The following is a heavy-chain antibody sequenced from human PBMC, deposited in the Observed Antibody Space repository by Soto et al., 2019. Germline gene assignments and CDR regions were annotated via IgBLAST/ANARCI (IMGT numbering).Heavy chain of an antibody. CDR3: AKDRDSIISHPSVGLDS. CDR1: GFTFSSYA. Sequence: GGSLRLSCAASGFTFSSYAMSWVRQAPGKGLEWVSAISGSGGSTDYADSVKGRFTISRDNAKNTLYLQMNSLRAEDTALYYCAKDRDSIISHPSVGLDSWGQGTLVTVSS. V-gene: IGHV3-23*01. D-gene: IGHD3-22*01. CDR2: ISGSGGST. J-gene: IGHJ4*02.